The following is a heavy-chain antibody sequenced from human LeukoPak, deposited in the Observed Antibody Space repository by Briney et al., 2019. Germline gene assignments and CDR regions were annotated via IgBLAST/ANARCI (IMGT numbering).Heavy chain of an antibody. CDR3: ARDDLSRGGFDP. V-gene: IGHV4-39*07. Sequence: SETLSLTCSVSGGSINSTLYYWVWIQQPPGKGLEWIGSIYSRGSTYYHPSLKSRVTMSMDTSKNQFSLNVISVTAADTAFYYCARDDLSRGGFDPWGQGVLVTVSS. CDR2: IYSRGST. CDR1: GGSINSTLYY. J-gene: IGHJ5*02. D-gene: IGHD3/OR15-3a*01.